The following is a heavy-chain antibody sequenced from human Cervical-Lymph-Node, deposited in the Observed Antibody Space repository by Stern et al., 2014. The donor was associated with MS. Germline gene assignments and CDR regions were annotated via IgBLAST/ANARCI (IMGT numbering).Heavy chain of an antibody. CDR1: GFTFSSYS. CDR2: ISSSSSYI. V-gene: IGHV3-21*01. CDR3: ARAHIGSHTISFDY. Sequence: EVQLVESGGGLVKPGGSLRLSCAASGFTFSSYSMNWVRQAPGKGLEWVSSISSSSSYIYYADSVKGRFTISRDNAKNSLYLQMNSLRAEDTAVYYCARAHIGSHTISFDYWGQGTLVTVSS. J-gene: IGHJ4*02. D-gene: IGHD1-26*01.